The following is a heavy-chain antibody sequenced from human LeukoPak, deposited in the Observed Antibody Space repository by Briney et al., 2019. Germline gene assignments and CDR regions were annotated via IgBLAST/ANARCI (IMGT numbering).Heavy chain of an antibody. J-gene: IGHJ6*04. D-gene: IGHD1-1*01. V-gene: IGHV1-69*13. CDR3: ARWVQLERRQVKGDGMDV. Sequence: ASVKVSCKASGGTFSSYAISWVRQAPGQGLEWMGGIIPIFGTANYAQKFQGRVTITADESTSTAYMELSSLRSEDTAVYYCARWVQLERRQVKGDGMDVWGKGTTVTVSS. CDR2: IIPIFGTA. CDR1: GGTFSSYA.